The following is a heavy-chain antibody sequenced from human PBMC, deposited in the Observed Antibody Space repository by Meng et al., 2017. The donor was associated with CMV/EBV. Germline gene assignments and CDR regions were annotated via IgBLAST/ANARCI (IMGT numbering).Heavy chain of an antibody. CDR2: ISYDGSNK. Sequence: GGSLRLSCAASGFTFSSYAMHWVRQAPGKGLEWVAVISYDGSNKYYADSVKGRFTISRDNSKNTLYLQMNSLRAEDTAVYYCARGLRRGVVPAALLSDYWGQGTLVTVSS. CDR1: GFTFSSYA. V-gene: IGHV3-30*04. D-gene: IGHD2-2*02. J-gene: IGHJ4*02. CDR3: ARGLRRGVVPAALLSDY.